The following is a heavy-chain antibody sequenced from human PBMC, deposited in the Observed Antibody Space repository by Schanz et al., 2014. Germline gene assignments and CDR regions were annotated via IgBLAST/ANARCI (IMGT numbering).Heavy chain of an antibody. Sequence: QVQLQESGPGLVKPSQTLSLTCTVSGGSISSGSYYWSWIRQPAGKGLEWIGRIYTSGSTNYNPSLKSRDTIAEHTPKTQFSLKLSSVPAAYTAVYYCARDVGGCSSSTSCYAFEIWGQGTMVTVSS. V-gene: IGHV4-61*02. CDR3: ARDVGGCSSSTSCYAFEI. D-gene: IGHD2-2*01. J-gene: IGHJ3*02. CDR2: IYTSGST. CDR1: GGSISSGSYY.